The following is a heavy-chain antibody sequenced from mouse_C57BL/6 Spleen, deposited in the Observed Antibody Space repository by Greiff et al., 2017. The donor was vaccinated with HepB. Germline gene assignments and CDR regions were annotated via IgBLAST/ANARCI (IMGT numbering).Heavy chain of an antibody. V-gene: IGHV3-6*01. D-gene: IGHD2-1*01. J-gene: IGHJ2*01. CDR1: GYSITSGYY. CDR3: AREGYYVGVFDY. Sequence: VQLQQSGPGLVKPSQSLSLTCSVTGYSITSGYYWNWIRQFPGNKLEWMGYISYDGSNNYNPSLKNRISITRDTSKNQFFLKLNSVTTEDTATYYCAREGYYVGVFDYWGQGTTLTVSS. CDR2: ISYDGSN.